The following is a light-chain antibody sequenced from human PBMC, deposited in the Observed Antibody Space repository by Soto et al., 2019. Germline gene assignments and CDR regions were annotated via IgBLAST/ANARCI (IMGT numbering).Light chain of an antibody. J-gene: IGKJ2*01. CDR1: QSVSSSY. V-gene: IGKV3-20*01. Sequence: EIVLTQSPGTLSLSPGERATLSCRASQSVSSSYLAWYQQKPGQAPRLLIYGASSRATGIPDRFSGGGSGTGFSLTISRLEPEDFAVYYCQPYGSSPYTFGQGTKLEIK. CDR3: QPYGSSPYT. CDR2: GAS.